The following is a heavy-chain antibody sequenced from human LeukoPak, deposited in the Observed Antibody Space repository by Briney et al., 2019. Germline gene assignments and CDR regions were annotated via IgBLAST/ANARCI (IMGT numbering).Heavy chain of an antibody. V-gene: IGHV3-21*01. J-gene: IGHJ3*02. Sequence: PGGSLRLSCAASGFTFSSHSMNWVRQAPGKGLEWVSSISSSSSYIYYADSVKGRFTISRDNAKNSLYLQMNSLRAEDTAVYYCARDHASFAFDIWGQGTMVTVSS. CDR3: ARDHASFAFDI. CDR1: GFTFSSHS. CDR2: ISSSSSYI. D-gene: IGHD3-16*02.